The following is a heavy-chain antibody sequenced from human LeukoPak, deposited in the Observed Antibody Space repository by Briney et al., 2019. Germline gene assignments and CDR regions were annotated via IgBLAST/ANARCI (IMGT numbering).Heavy chain of an antibody. Sequence: SETLSLTCTVSGGSISIYYWSWIRQPPGKGLEWIGYIYYSGSDKYNPSLKSRITMSRDTSTNQVSLKLSSVTAADTAVYFCARVGLGSGSSTGNYYYMDLWGKGTTVTVSS. CDR3: ARVGLGSGSSTGNYYYMDL. CDR2: IYYSGSD. CDR1: GGSISIYY. D-gene: IGHD3-10*01. V-gene: IGHV4-59*01. J-gene: IGHJ6*03.